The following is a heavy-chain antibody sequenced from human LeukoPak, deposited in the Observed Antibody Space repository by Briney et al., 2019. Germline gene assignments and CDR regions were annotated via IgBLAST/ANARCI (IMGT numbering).Heavy chain of an antibody. V-gene: IGHV3-30*04. CDR1: GYTFTSYY. D-gene: IGHD3-22*01. J-gene: IGHJ4*02. Sequence: SCKASGYTFTSYYMHWVRQAPGKGLEWVAVISSDGSNKYYADSVKGRFTISRDNSKNTLYLQMNSLRPEDTAVYYCARGLAYYYDSSAYFLDYWGQGTLVTVSS. CDR3: ARGLAYYYDSSAYFLDY. CDR2: ISSDGSNK.